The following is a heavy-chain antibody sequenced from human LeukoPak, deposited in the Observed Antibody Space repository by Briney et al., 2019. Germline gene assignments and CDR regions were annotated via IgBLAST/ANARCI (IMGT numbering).Heavy chain of an antibody. CDR2: IWYDGSNK. J-gene: IGHJ3*02. CDR1: GFTFSSYG. Sequence: GGSLRLSCAASGFTFSSYGMHWVRQAPGKGLEWVAVIWYDGSNKYYADSVKGRFTISRDNSKNTLYLQMNSLRAEDTAVYYCALNGREVPSGAFDIWGQGTMVTVSS. CDR3: ALNGREVPSGAFDI. V-gene: IGHV3-33*01. D-gene: IGHD3-16*02.